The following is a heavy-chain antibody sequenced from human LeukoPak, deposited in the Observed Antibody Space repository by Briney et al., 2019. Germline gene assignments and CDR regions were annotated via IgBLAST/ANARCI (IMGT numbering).Heavy chain of an antibody. Sequence: SETLSLTCSVSGDSISSRTYYWTWIRQHPEKGLEWIGYIWNSGSTNYNPSLKSRVTISVDTSKNQFSLKLSSVTAADTAVYYCARAEYPGYFDYWGQGTLVTVSS. D-gene: IGHD6-6*01. V-gene: IGHV4-61*01. CDR1: GDSISSRTYY. CDR3: ARAEYPGYFDY. CDR2: IWNSGST. J-gene: IGHJ4*02.